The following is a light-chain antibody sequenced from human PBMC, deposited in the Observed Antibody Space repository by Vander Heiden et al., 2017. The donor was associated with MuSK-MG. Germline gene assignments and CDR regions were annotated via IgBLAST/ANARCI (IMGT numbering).Light chain of an antibody. CDR1: SSNIGAGYD. CDR2: GNN. Sequence: QSVLTQPPSVSEAPGQRVTISCTGSSSNIGAGYDVHWYQQVPGTAPKLRSYGNNNRPSGVPDRFSGSKSGTSASLDITGLQAEDETDYDCQYYDSSLSGVVFGGGTKLTGL. V-gene: IGLV1-40*01. J-gene: IGLJ3*02. CDR3: QYYDSSLSGVV.